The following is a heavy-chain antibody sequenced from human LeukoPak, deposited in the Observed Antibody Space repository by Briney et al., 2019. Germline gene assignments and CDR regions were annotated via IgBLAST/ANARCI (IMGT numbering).Heavy chain of an antibody. D-gene: IGHD6-13*01. J-gene: IGHJ5*02. V-gene: IGHV3-53*01. Sequence: KPGGSLRLSCAASGFTVSSNYMSWVRQAPGKGLEWVSVIYSGGSTYYADSVKGRFTISGDNSKNTLYLQKNSLRAEDTAVYYCARSPYSSSWYPWFDPWGQGTLVTVSS. CDR1: GFTVSSNY. CDR2: IYSGGST. CDR3: ARSPYSSSWYPWFDP.